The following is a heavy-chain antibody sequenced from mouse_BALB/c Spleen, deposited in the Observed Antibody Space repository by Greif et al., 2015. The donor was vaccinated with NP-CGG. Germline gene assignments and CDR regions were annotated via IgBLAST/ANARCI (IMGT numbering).Heavy chain of an antibody. D-gene: IGHD2-4*01. CDR3: AIYYDYDYFDY. Sequence: VQLQQSGAELVKPGASVKLSCKASGYTFTSYWMHWVKQRPGQGLEWIGEINPSNGRTNCNEKFKSKATLTVDKSSSTAYMQLSSLTSEDSAVYYCAIYYDYDYFDYWGQGTTLTVSS. CDR2: INPSNGRT. V-gene: IGHV1S81*02. J-gene: IGHJ2*01. CDR1: GYTFTSYW.